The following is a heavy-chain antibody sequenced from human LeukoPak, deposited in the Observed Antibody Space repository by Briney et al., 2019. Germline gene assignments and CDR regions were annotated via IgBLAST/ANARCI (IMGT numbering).Heavy chain of an antibody. CDR3: ARAKKTQLATSIAVADNFDY. J-gene: IGHJ4*02. D-gene: IGHD6-19*01. CDR1: GYTFTGYY. V-gene: IGHV1-2*02. Sequence: ASVKVSCKASGYTFTGYYMHWVRQAPGQGLEWMGWINPNSGGTNYAQKFQGRVTMTRDTSISTAYMELSSLRSEDTAVYYCARAKKTQLATSIAVADNFDYWGREPWSPSPQ. CDR2: INPNSGGT.